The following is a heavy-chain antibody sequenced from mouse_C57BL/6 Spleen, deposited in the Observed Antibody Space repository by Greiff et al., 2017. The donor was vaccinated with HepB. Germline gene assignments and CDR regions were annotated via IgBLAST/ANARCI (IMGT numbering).Heavy chain of an antibody. Sequence: VKLQQSGPELVKPGASVKISCKASGYAFSSSWMNWVKQRPGKGLEWIGRIYPGDGDTNYNGKFKGKATLTADTSSSTAYMQLSSLTSEDSAVYFCSRNRYSNYAFAYWGQGTLVTVSA. J-gene: IGHJ3*01. CDR1: GYAFSSSW. V-gene: IGHV1-82*01. D-gene: IGHD2-5*01. CDR3: SRNRYSNYAFAY. CDR2: IYPGDGDT.